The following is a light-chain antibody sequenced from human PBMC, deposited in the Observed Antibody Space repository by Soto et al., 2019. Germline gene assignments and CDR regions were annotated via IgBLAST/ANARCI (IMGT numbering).Light chain of an antibody. CDR3: SSYTSSSLPV. V-gene: IGLV2-14*01. J-gene: IGLJ2*01. Sequence: QSALTQPASVSGSPGQSITISCTGTSRYVCGYNYVSWYQQHPGKAPKLMIYEVSNRPSGVSNRFSGSKSGNTASLTISGLQAEDEADYYCSSYTSSSLPVFGGGTKLTVL. CDR2: EVS. CDR1: SRYVCGYNY.